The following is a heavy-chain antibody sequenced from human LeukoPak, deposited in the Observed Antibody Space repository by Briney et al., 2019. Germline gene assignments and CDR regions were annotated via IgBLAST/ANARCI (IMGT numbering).Heavy chain of an antibody. Sequence: PGGSLRLSCEASGFTFSSYWIHWVRQAPGKGLAWVSRINTDGSHTSYADSVRGRFTISRDNAKNTLYLQMHSLRAEDTAVYYCALVRDIHEDQTWGQGTLVTVSS. J-gene: IGHJ5*01. CDR3: ALVRDIHEDQT. D-gene: IGHD6-6*01. V-gene: IGHV3-74*01. CDR1: GFTFSSYW. CDR2: INTDGSHT.